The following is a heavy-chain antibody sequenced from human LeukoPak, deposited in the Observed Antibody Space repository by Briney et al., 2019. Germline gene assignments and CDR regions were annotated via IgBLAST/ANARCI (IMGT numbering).Heavy chain of an antibody. CDR1: GFTFSSYS. D-gene: IGHD2-2*01. V-gene: IGHV3-21*01. CDR3: ARNRRASRDLDY. J-gene: IGHJ4*02. Sequence: GSLRLSCAASGFTFSSYSMNWVRQAPGKGLEWVSSISSSSSYIYYADSVKGRFTISRDNAKNSLYLQMNSLRAEDTAVYYCARNRRASRDLDYWGQGTLVTVSS. CDR2: ISSSSSYI.